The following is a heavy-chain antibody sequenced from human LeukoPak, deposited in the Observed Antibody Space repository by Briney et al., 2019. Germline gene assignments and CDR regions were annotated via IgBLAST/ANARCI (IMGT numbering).Heavy chain of an antibody. Sequence: GGSLRLSCAPSGFTFSSHTMHRVRQAPGKGLEWVAVIEPDGSNKYHADSVKGRFTISRDNSKNTLYLQLDSLRSEDTAVYYCVRQSTGLDYWGQGTLVTVSS. J-gene: IGHJ4*02. CDR3: VRQSTGLDY. CDR1: GFTFSSHT. CDR2: IEPDGSNK. D-gene: IGHD5/OR15-5a*01. V-gene: IGHV3-30-3*01.